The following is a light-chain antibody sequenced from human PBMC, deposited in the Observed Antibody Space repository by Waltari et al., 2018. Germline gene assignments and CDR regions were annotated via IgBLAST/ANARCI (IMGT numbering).Light chain of an antibody. V-gene: IGLV2-11*01. J-gene: IGLJ2*01. Sequence: QSALTQPRSVSGSPGQSVTISCTGTSSDVGGSNYVSWYQQHPGKAPKFMIYDVSERPSGVPDRFSGSKSGNTASLTISGLQAEDEADYYCCSYAGSYNLVFGGGTKLTVL. CDR1: SSDVGGSNY. CDR2: DVS. CDR3: CSYAGSYNLV.